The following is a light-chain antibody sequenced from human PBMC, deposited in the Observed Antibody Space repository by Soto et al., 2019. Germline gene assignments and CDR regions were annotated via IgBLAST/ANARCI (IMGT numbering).Light chain of an antibody. CDR3: CSYAGRYTYV. V-gene: IGLV2-11*01. CDR1: SSPLGGYHY. Sequence: QSVLTQPRSVCGSHEQSVPISCSGTSSPLGGYHYDSWDQQLPGIAPKQMIYAVSQRASGVPDRFSGSESGNTASLTISGLQAEDEADYYCCSYAGRYTYVFGSGTKGTGL. CDR2: AVS. J-gene: IGLJ1*01.